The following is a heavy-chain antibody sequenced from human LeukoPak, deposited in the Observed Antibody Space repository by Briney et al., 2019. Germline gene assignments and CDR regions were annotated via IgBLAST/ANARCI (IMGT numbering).Heavy chain of an antibody. V-gene: IGHV3-11*01. J-gene: IGHJ5*02. Sequence: GGSLRLSCAASGFTFTDYYISSIRQAPGKGLEWDSCINNGGSNKQYADSVKGGFTISRDNAKNSLYRQMNSLRTEDAAVYYCARGPGGDPFDTWGQGTLVTVSS. CDR3: ARGPGGDPFDT. D-gene: IGHD2-21*02. CDR1: GFTFTDYY. CDR2: INNGGSNK.